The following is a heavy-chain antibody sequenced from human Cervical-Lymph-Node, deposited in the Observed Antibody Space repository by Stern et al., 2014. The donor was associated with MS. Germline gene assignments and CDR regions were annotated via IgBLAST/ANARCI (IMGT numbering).Heavy chain of an antibody. Sequence: VQLLESGAEVKQPGASVKVSCKASGYSFTSHYMHWVRQAPGQGLEWVGIISPSGDSASYAQKLQGRVTMTRDTSTSTVYMELSSLRSEDTAVYYCASGTGSKRPTGNYWGQGTLVTVSS. CDR2: ISPSGDSA. J-gene: IGHJ4*02. CDR1: GYSFTSHY. V-gene: IGHV1-46*01. D-gene: IGHD3/OR15-3a*01. CDR3: ASGTGSKRPTGNY.